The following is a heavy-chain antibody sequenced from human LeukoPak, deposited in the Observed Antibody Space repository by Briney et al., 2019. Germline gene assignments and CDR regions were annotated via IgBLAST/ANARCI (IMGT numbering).Heavy chain of an antibody. CDR1: GFTFSSYD. V-gene: IGHV3-23*01. CDR2: ISGSGDST. J-gene: IGHJ6*03. Sequence: GGSLRLSCAASGFTFSSYDMSWVRQAPGKGLEWVSAISGSGDSTYYEDSVKGRFTISRDNSKNTLYLQMNSLRAEDTAVYYCAKDVVRSQGSNYYYKDVWGKGTTVTVSS. CDR3: AKDVVRSQGSNYYYKDV. D-gene: IGHD2-15*01.